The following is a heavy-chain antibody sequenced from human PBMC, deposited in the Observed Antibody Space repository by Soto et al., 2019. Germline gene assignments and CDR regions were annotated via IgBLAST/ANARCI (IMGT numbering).Heavy chain of an antibody. CDR1: GFTFSSYG. CDR3: ARDLDGHDSSGYYPNY. J-gene: IGHJ4*02. V-gene: IGHV3-33*01. Sequence: QVQLVESGGGVVQPGRSLRLSCAASGFTFSSYGMHWVRQAPGKGLEWVAVIWYDGSNKYYVDSVKGRFTISRDNSKNTLYLQMNSLRAEGTAVYYWARDLDGHDSSGYYPNYWGQGTLVTVSS. D-gene: IGHD3-22*01. CDR2: IWYDGSNK.